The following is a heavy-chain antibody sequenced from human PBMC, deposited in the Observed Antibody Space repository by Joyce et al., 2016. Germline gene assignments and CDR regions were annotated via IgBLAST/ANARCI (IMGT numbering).Heavy chain of an antibody. CDR3: ARAGRGYSGTYYDYYFDY. V-gene: IGHV3-74*01. J-gene: IGHJ4*02. CDR2: INSDGSGT. Sequence: EVQLVESGGGLVQPGGSLRISCAASGFTFSRYWMHWVRQAPGKGLVLVSRINSDGSGTNYADSVKGRFTISRDNAKNSLSLQMNSLRAEDTAVYYCARAGRGYSGTYYDYYFDYWGQGTLVTVSS. CDR1: GFTFSRYW. D-gene: IGHD1-26*01.